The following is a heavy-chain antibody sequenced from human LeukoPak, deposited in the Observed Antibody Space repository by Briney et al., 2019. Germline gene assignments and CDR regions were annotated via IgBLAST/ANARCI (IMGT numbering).Heavy chain of an antibody. V-gene: IGHV3-9*01. Sequence: PGGSLRLSCAASGFTFDDYAMHWVRQAPGKGLEWVSGISWNSGSIGYADSVKGRFTISRDNAKNSLYLQMNSLRAEDTAVYYCARGRVGVGANDYWGQGTLVTVS. CDR2: ISWNSGSI. CDR1: GFTFDDYA. CDR3: ARGRVGVGANDY. J-gene: IGHJ4*02. D-gene: IGHD1-26*01.